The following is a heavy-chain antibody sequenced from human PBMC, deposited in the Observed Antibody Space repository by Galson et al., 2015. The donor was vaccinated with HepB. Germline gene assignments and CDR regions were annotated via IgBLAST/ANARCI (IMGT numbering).Heavy chain of an antibody. CDR2: IIPILGIA. CDR1: GGTFSSYA. J-gene: IGHJ6*03. Sequence: SVKVSCKASGGTFSSYAISWVRQAPGQGLEWMGGIIPILGIANYAQKFQGRVTITADKSTSTAYMELSSLRSEDTAVYYCARVPRGIAAAFYHMDVWGKGTTVTVSS. V-gene: IGHV1-69*10. D-gene: IGHD6-13*01. CDR3: ARVPRGIAAAFYHMDV.